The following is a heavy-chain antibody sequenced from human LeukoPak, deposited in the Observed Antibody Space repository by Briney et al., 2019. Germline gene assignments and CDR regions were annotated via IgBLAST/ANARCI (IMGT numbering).Heavy chain of an antibody. CDR1: GGSISSYY. V-gene: IGHV4-59*08. J-gene: IGHJ6*02. CDR3: ARHDYSYYGMDV. CDR2: IYYSGTT. Sequence: SETLSLTCTVSGGSISSYYWSWIRQPPGKGLEWIGYIYYSGTTNYNPSLKSRVIMSVDTSKNQFSLKLTSVTAADTAVYYCARHDYSYYGMDVWGQGTTVTVSS.